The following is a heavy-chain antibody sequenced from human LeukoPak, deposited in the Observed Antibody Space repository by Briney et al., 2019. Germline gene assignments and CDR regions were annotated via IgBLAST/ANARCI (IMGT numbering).Heavy chain of an antibody. J-gene: IGHJ3*02. CDR3: ARRSYCSGGSCYKDDAFDI. Sequence: GGSLRLSCAASGFTFSSYAMSWVRQAPGKGLEWVANIKQDGSEKYYVDSVKGRFTISRDNAKNSLYLQMNSLRAEDTAVYYCARRSYCSGGSCYKDDAFDIWGQGTMVTVSS. D-gene: IGHD2-15*01. CDR2: IKQDGSEK. CDR1: GFTFSSYA. V-gene: IGHV3-7*01.